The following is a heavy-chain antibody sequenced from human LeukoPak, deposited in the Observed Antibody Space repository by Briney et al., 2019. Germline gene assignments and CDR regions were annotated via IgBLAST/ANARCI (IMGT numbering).Heavy chain of an antibody. J-gene: IGHJ4*02. CDR3: ARVRGGSVDY. CDR2: IYHSGST. D-gene: IGHD3-16*01. CDR1: GGSNSRGGYY. Sequence: LSLTCTVSGGSNSRGGYYWSWIRQPPGKGLEWIGYIYHSGSTYYNPSLKSRVTISVDRSKNQFSLKLSSVTAADTAVYYCARVRGGSVDYWGQGTLVTVSS. V-gene: IGHV4-30-2*01.